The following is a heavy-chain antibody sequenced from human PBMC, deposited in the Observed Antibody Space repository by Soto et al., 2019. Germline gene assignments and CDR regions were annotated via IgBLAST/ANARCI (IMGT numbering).Heavy chain of an antibody. D-gene: IGHD2-2*02. CDR1: GGSISSYY. J-gene: IGHJ3*02. CDR3: ARAIVVLPAAILAAAGTTEVLAFDI. V-gene: IGHV4-59*08. Sequence: SETLSLTCTVSGGSISSYYWSWIRQPPGKGLEWIGYIYYSGSTNYNPSLKSRVTISVDTSKNQFSLKLSSVTAADTAVYYCARAIVVLPAAILAAAGTTEVLAFDIWGQGTMVTVSS. CDR2: IYYSGST.